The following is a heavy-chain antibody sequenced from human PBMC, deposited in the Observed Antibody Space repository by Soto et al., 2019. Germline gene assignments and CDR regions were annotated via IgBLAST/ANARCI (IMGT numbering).Heavy chain of an antibody. Sequence: GAPVKVSCKASGFTFSSYGLSWVRQAPGQGLEWMGWISAYNRNTNYAQKLQGRVTMTTDTSTSTAYMELRSLRSDDTAVFYCARVIASAADFDYWGQGTLVTVSS. CDR3: ARVIASAADFDY. CDR1: GFTFSSYG. J-gene: IGHJ4*02. D-gene: IGHD6-13*01. V-gene: IGHV1-18*01. CDR2: ISAYNRNT.